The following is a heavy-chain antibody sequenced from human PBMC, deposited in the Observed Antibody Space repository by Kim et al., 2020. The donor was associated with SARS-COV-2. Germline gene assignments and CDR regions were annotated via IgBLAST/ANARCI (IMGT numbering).Heavy chain of an antibody. V-gene: IGHV1-2*06. D-gene: IGHD2-2*01. CDR1: GYTFTGYY. CDR2: INPNSGGT. Sequence: ASVKVSCKASGYTFTGYYMHWVRQAPGQGLEWMGRINPNSGGTNYAQKFQGRVTMTRDTSISTAYMELSRLRSDDTAVYYCAREDIVVVPELYYYYYGMDVWGQGTTVTVSS. CDR3: AREDIVVVPELYYYYYGMDV. J-gene: IGHJ6*02.